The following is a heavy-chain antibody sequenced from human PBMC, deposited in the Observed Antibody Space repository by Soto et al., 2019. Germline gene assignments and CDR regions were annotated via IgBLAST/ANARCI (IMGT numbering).Heavy chain of an antibody. V-gene: IGHV3-30*18. Sequence: QVQLVESGGGVVQPGRSLRLSCAASGFTFSSYGMHWVRQAPGKGLEWVAVISYDGSNKYYADSVKGRFTISRDNSKNTLYLQMNSLRAEDTAVYYCAKDIGSGGCYCSATLDYWGQGTLVTVSS. CDR1: GFTFSSYG. J-gene: IGHJ4*02. CDR2: ISYDGSNK. D-gene: IGHD2-15*01. CDR3: AKDIGSGGCYCSATLDY.